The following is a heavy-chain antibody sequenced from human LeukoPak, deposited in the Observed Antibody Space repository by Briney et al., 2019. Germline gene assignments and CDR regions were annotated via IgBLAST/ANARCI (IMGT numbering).Heavy chain of an antibody. D-gene: IGHD2-15*01. J-gene: IGHJ4*02. V-gene: IGHV4-39*07. Sequence: KPSETLSLTCTVSGGSISSSSYYWGWIRQPPGKGLEWIGSIYYSGSTYYNPSLKSRVTISVDTSKNQFSLKLSSVTAADTAMYYCARDRSGGSFLDYWGQGTLVTVSS. CDR3: ARDRSGGSFLDY. CDR2: IYYSGST. CDR1: GGSISSSSYY.